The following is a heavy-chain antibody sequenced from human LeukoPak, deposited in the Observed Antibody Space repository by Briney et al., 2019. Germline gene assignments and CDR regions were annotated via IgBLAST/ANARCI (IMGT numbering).Heavy chain of an antibody. CDR2: IIPIFGTA. V-gene: IGHV1-69*01. CDR3: ATSITGTGHYFDY. Sequence: SVKVSCKASGGTFSSYAISWVRQAPGQGLEWMGGIIPIFGTANYAQKFQGGVTITADESTSTAYMELSSLRSEDTAVYYCATSITGTGHYFDYWGQGTLVTVSS. D-gene: IGHD1-20*01. CDR1: GGTFSSYA. J-gene: IGHJ4*02.